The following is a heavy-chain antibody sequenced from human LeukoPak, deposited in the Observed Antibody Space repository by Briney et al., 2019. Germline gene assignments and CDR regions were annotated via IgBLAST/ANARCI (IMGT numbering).Heavy chain of an antibody. CDR1: GGSFSGYY. J-gene: IGHJ6*02. V-gene: IGHV4-34*01. CDR2: INHSGST. CDR3: ARDSRLDDYSYGMDV. D-gene: IGHD4-11*01. Sequence: SETLSLTCAVYGGSFSGYYWSWIRQPPGKGLEWIGEINHSGSTYYNPSLKSRVTISVDTSKNQFSLKLSSVTAADTAVYYCARDSRLDDYSYGMDVWGQGTTVTVSS.